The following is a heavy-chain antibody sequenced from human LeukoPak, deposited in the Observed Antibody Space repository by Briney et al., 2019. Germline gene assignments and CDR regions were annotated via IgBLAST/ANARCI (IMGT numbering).Heavy chain of an antibody. J-gene: IGHJ6*03. V-gene: IGHV1-2*02. CDR3: ARLITDYYYMDV. CDR1: GYTFTGYY. CDR2: INPNSGGT. Sequence: ASVKVSCKASGYTFTGYYMHWVRQAPGQGLEWMGWINPNSGGTNYAQKFQGRVTMTRDTSISTAYMELSGLRSDDTAVYYCARLITDYYYMDVWGKGTTVTVSS. D-gene: IGHD1-14*01.